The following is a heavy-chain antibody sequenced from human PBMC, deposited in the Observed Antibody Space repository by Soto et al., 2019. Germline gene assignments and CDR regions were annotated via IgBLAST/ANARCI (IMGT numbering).Heavy chain of an antibody. CDR1: GGSFSAYY. J-gene: IGHJ6*02. CDR2: IIHSEST. V-gene: IGHV4-34*12. D-gene: IGHD1-26*01. CDR3: ARQRPTDGRWEFANYYGMDV. Sequence: LSLTCAVYGGSFSAYYWSWVRQPPGKGLEWVGEIIHSESTKYNPSLKSRVTISVDTSKNQFSLKLSSVTAADTAVYYCARQRPTDGRWEFANYYGMDVWGQGTPVTVSS.